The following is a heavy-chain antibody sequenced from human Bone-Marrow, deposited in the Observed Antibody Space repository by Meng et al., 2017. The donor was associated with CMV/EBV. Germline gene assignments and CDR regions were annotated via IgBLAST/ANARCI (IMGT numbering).Heavy chain of an antibody. J-gene: IGHJ3*02. Sequence: GESLKISCAASGFTFSSYSMNWVRQAPGKGLEWVSSISSSSSYIYYADSVKGRFTISRDNAKNSLYLQMNSLRAEDTAVYYSAREVAPAYYYDSSGYYEGGAFDIWGQGTMVTVSS. V-gene: IGHV3-21*01. CDR2: ISSSSSYI. CDR3: AREVAPAYYYDSSGYYEGGAFDI. CDR1: GFTFSSYS. D-gene: IGHD3-22*01.